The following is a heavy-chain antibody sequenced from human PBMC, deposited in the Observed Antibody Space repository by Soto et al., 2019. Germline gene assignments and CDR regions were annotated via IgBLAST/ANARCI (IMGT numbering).Heavy chain of an antibody. D-gene: IGHD2-2*01. CDR3: ARDESAGSSTSN. Sequence: DVQLVESGGGLVKPGGSLRLSCVASGPTFSTYGMNWIRQTPGKGLEWVSSITSSGSYIHYADSGQGRFTVSRDNAKNSMYLQMNSLRVEDTAVYFCARDESAGSSTSNWGQGTLVTVSS. J-gene: IGHJ4*02. CDR2: ITSSGSYI. V-gene: IGHV3-21*01. CDR1: GPTFSTYG.